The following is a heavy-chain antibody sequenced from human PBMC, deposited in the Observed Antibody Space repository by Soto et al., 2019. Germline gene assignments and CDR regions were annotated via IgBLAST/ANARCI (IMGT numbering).Heavy chain of an antibody. V-gene: IGHV1-18*04. CDR3: ARSTTVGTPPSDH. CDR1: GYMFPSYG. Sequence: ASVKVSCKTSGYMFPSYGISWVRQAPGQGLEWMGWISTYNGKTKYAQGLQGRVTMTTDTATTTAYVELRSLRSDDTAVYYCARSTTVGTPPSDHWGQGTMVTVSS. D-gene: IGHD1-1*01. J-gene: IGHJ4*02. CDR2: ISTYNGKT.